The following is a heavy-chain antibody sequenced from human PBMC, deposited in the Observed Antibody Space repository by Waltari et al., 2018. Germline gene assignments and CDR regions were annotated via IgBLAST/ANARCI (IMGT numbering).Heavy chain of an antibody. J-gene: IGHJ4*02. V-gene: IGHV3-33*01. CDR2: IWFDGSNK. CDR1: GFTFRRSG. Sequence: QVQLVASRGGVVQPGRSLRLSCAASGFTFRRSGMHWVRQAPGKGLEWVALIWFDGSNKYYAGSVKGRFTISRDNSKNTLYLQMDSLRAEDTAVYYCARDRGTGTTSGYCFDYWGQGTLVTVSS. CDR3: ARDRGTGTTSGYCFDY. D-gene: IGHD1-1*01.